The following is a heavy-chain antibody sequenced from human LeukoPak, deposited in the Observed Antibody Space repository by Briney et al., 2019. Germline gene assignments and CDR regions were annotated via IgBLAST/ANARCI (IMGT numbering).Heavy chain of an antibody. CDR3: ARHYVWGSYRYTGNGLDY. CDR2: IYYNGRT. V-gene: IGHV4-59*08. D-gene: IGHD3-16*02. J-gene: IGHJ4*02. Sequence: SETLSLTCAVSGGSISGYYWSWIRQSPGRGLEYIGHIYYNGRTDYNPSLKSRVTISVDTSKNQFSLKLSSVTAADTAVYYCARHYVWGSYRYTGNGLDYWGQGTLVTVSS. CDR1: GGSISGYY.